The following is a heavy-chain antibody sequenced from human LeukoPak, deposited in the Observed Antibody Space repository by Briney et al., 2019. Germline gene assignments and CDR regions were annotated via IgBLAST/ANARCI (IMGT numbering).Heavy chain of an antibody. CDR3: AKRDQQYSSSWYSASYYFDY. D-gene: IGHD6-13*01. Sequence: HPGGSLRLSCAASGFSSGIYAMSWVRQAPGKGLEWVSAISGSGGSTYYADSVKGRFTISRDNSKNTLYLQMNSLRAEDTAVYYCAKRDQQYSSSWYSASYYFDYWGQGTLVTVSS. CDR2: ISGSGGST. J-gene: IGHJ4*02. V-gene: IGHV3-23*01. CDR1: GFSSGIYA.